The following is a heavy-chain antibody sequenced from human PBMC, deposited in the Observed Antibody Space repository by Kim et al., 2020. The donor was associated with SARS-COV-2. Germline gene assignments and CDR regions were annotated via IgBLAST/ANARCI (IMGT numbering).Heavy chain of an antibody. J-gene: IGHJ4*02. CDR3: ARVSANGDFWSGYYSSDY. CDR1: GYTFTSYG. V-gene: IGHV1-18*04. Sequence: ASVKVSCKASGYTFTSYGISWVRQAPGQGLEWMGWISAYNGNTNYAQKLQGRVTMTTDTSTSTAYMELRSLRSDDTAVYYCARVSANGDFWSGYYSSDYWGQGTLVTVSS. CDR2: ISAYNGNT. D-gene: IGHD3-3*01.